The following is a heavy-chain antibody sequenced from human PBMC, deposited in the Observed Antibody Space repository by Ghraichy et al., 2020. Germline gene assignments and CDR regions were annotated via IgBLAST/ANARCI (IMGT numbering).Heavy chain of an antibody. J-gene: IGHJ5*02. D-gene: IGHD6-6*01. V-gene: IGHV1-18*01. Sequence: ASVKVSCKASGYTFTSYGISWVRQAPGQGLEWMGWISAYNGNTNYAQKLQGRVTMTTDTSTSTAYMELRSLRSDDTAVYYCARDRYSSSFSGDNWFDPWGQGTLVTVSS. CDR3: ARDRYSSSFSGDNWFDP. CDR2: ISAYNGNT. CDR1: GYTFTSYG.